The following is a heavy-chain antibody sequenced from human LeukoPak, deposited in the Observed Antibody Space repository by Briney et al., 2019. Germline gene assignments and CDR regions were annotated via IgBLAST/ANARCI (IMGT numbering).Heavy chain of an antibody. CDR1: GFTFSSYS. V-gene: IGHV3-21*01. CDR3: AREAYGDYHFDY. CDR2: ISSSSSYI. J-gene: IGHJ4*02. Sequence: PGGSLRLSCAASGFTFSSYSMNWVRQAPGKGLEWVSAISSSSSYIYYADSVKGRFTISGDNAKNSLYLQMNSLRAEDTAVYYCAREAYGDYHFDYWGQGTLVTVSS. D-gene: IGHD4-17*01.